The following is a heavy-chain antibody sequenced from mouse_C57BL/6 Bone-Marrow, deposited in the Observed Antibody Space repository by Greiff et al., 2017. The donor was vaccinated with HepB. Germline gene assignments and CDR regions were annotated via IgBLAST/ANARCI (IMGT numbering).Heavy chain of an antibody. J-gene: IGHJ2*01. CDR3: AMDGYGGRYFDY. D-gene: IGHD2-2*01. CDR2: IDPSDSYT. V-gene: IGHV1-69*01. Sequence: QVQLQQPGAELVMPGASVKLSCKASGYTFPSYWMHWVKQRPGQGLEWIGEIDPSDSYTNYNQKFTGKSTLTVDKSSSTAYMQLSSLTSEDSAVYYCAMDGYGGRYFDYWGQGTTLTGSS. CDR1: GYTFPSYW.